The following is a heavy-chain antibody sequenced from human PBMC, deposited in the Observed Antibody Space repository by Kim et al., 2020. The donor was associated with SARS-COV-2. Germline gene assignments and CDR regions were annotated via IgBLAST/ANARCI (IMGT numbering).Heavy chain of an antibody. J-gene: IGHJ5*02. Sequence: GGSLRLSCAASGFTFSSYGMHWVRQAPGKGLEWVAVISYDGSNKYYADSVKGRFTISRDNSKNTLYLQMNSLRAEDTAVYYCARSWGRIAAAVLDPWGQGTLVTVSS. D-gene: IGHD6-13*01. V-gene: IGHV3-33*05. CDR3: ARSWGRIAAAVLDP. CDR2: ISYDGSNK. CDR1: GFTFSSYG.